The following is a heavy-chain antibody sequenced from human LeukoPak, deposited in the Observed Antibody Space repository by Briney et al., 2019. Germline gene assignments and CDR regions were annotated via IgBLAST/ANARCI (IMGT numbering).Heavy chain of an antibody. CDR3: VRGSSGTVVRGIAWAWFDP. CDR2: IKPDGGET. CDR1: GFTFSSQW. J-gene: IGHJ5*02. Sequence: AGGSLRLSCAASGFTFSSQWMSWIRQIPGKGLEWVANIKPDGGETYYVDSVNGRFTISRDNAKNSLYLQMNSLRAEDTAIYYCVRGSSGTVVRGIAWAWFDPWGQGTLVTVSS. D-gene: IGHD3-10*01. V-gene: IGHV3-7*05.